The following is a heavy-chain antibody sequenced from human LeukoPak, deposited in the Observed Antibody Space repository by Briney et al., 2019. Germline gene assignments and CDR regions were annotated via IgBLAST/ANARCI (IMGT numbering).Heavy chain of an antibody. Sequence: GGSLRLSCVASGFTFRTSAMHWVRQTPGKGLEWVSVIWADEKYKDYVDSVKGRFTISRDNSGNTLYLQMSSLRAEDTAVYYCARARLASGGWYFAHWGQGTLVTVSS. CDR2: IWADEKYK. CDR3: ARARLASGGWYFAH. CDR1: GFTFRTSA. J-gene: IGHJ4*02. V-gene: IGHV3-33*01. D-gene: IGHD1-26*01.